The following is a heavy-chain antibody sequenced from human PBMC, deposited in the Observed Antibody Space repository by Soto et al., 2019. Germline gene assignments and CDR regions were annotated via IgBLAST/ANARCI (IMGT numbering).Heavy chain of an antibody. CDR2: ITGGGGDT. D-gene: IGHD3-3*01. Sequence: PGGSLRLSGAASGFTFSNYVMSWVRQAPAKGLEWFSAITGGGGDTYYADSVKGRFTISRDNSNNMLYLQMSSLRSEDTAVYYCALSDFWSGYDPRSCQHWGQGTLVTVSS. J-gene: IGHJ1*01. V-gene: IGHV3-23*01. CDR3: ALSDFWSGYDPRSCQH. CDR1: GFTFSNYV.